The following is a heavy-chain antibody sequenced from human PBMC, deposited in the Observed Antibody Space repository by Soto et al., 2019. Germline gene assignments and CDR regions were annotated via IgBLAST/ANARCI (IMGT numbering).Heavy chain of an antibody. CDR3: ATRIAAFFDY. J-gene: IGHJ4*02. D-gene: IGHD6-6*01. CDR2: IYYIGST. CDR1: GGSISSSSYY. Sequence: SETLSLTCTVSGGSISSSSYYWGWIRQPPGKGLEWIGSIYYIGSTYYNPSLKSRVTISVDTSKNQFSLKLSSVTAADTAVYYCATRIAAFFDYWGQGTLVTVSS. V-gene: IGHV4-39*01.